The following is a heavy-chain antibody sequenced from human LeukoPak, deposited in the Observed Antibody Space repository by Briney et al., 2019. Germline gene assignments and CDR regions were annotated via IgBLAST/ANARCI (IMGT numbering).Heavy chain of an antibody. Sequence: ASVKVSCKASGYSFSNYTMNWVRQAPGQGLEFMGWIHPSTGNPAYAQGFSGRFVFSLDASVTTTYLQISDLKAEDTAVYFCARALDSLGGLSLPDYWGQGALVTVSS. D-gene: IGHD3-16*02. CDR2: IHPSTGNP. V-gene: IGHV7-4-1*02. CDR3: ARALDSLGGLSLPDY. J-gene: IGHJ4*02. CDR1: GYSFSNYT.